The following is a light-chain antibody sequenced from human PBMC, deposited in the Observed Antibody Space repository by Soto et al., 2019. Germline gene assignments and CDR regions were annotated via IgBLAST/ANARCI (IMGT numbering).Light chain of an antibody. J-gene: IGKJ2*01. Sequence: VLTQSPGTVSLSPGEKATLSCRTSQSVSSNYLAWYQQKPGQAPRLLIYGVFNRATGIPDRFSSSGSGTDFSLTISILEPEDVAVYFCQHYDGSPRTFGQGTRLQI. V-gene: IGKV3-20*01. CDR2: GVF. CDR3: QHYDGSPRT. CDR1: QSVSSNY.